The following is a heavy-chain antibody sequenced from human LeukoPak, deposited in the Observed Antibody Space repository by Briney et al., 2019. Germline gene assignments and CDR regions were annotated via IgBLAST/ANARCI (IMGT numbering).Heavy chain of an antibody. V-gene: IGHV4-39*07. Sequence: SETLSLTCTVSGGSISSSSYYWGWIRQPPGKGLEWIGSIYYSGSTYYNPSLKSRVTISVDTSKNQFSLKLSSVTAADTAVYYCARDQAGGEGPFMVRGVTAFDYWGQGTLVTVSS. CDR1: GGSISSSSYY. CDR2: IYYSGST. CDR3: ARDQAGGEGPFMVRGVTAFDY. D-gene: IGHD3-10*01. J-gene: IGHJ4*02.